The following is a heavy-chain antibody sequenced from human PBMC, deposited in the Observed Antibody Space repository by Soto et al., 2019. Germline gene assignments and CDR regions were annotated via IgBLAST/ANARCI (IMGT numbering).Heavy chain of an antibody. V-gene: IGHV4-31*03. D-gene: IGHD3-10*01. CDR3: ARGKFGEPIKYNWFDP. J-gene: IGHJ5*02. Sequence: SETLSLTCTVSGGSISSGGYYWSWIRQHPGKGLEWIGYIYYSGSTYYNPSLKSRVTISVDTSKNQFSLKLSSVTAADTAVYYCARGKFGEPIKYNWFDPWGQGTLVTVSS. CDR2: IYYSGST. CDR1: GGSISSGGYY.